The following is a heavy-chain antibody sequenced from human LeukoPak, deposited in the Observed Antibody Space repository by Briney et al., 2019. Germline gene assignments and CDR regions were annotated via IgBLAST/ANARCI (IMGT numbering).Heavy chain of an antibody. D-gene: IGHD5-24*01. J-gene: IGHJ4*02. CDR2: ISGSGGST. CDR1: GFTFSSYA. V-gene: IGHV3-23*01. Sequence: GGSLRLSCAASGFTFSSYAMSWVRQAPGKGLEWVSAISGSGGSTYYADSVKGRFTISRDNSKNTLYLQMNSLRAEDTAVYYCARRGMATSAFDYWGQGTLATVSS. CDR3: ARRGMATSAFDY.